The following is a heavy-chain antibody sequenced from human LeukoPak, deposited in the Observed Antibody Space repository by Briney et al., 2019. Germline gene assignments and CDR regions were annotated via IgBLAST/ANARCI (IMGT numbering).Heavy chain of an antibody. D-gene: IGHD6-13*01. J-gene: IGHJ4*02. CDR3: AKTRPLDSSSWSHGDY. V-gene: IGHV3-30-3*02. Sequence: GGSLRLSCAASGFTFSSYAMHWVRQAPGKGLEWVAVISYDGSNKYYADSVKGRYTISRDNSKNTLYLQMNSLRAEDTAVYYCAKTRPLDSSSWSHGDYWGQGTLVTVSS. CDR2: ISYDGSNK. CDR1: GFTFSSYA.